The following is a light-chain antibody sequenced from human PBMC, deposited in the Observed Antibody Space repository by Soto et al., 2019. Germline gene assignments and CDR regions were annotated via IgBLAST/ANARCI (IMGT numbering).Light chain of an antibody. Sequence: EIVLTQSPGTLSLSAGERATLSCRASQSITSSYLAWYQQKPGQAPRLLIYYTSSRATGIPDRFSASGSGTHFTLTISRLEPEDFAVYYCQQYGNSFTFGPGTKVDIK. CDR1: QSITSSY. CDR2: YTS. V-gene: IGKV3-20*01. J-gene: IGKJ3*01. CDR3: QQYGNSFT.